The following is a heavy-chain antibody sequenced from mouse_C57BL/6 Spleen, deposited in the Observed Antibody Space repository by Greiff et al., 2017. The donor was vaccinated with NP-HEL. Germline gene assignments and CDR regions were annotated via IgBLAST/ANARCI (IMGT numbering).Heavy chain of an antibody. CDR2: ISGGGGNT. V-gene: IGHV5-9*01. Sequence: EVMLVESGGGLVKPGGSLKLSCAASGFTFSSYTMSWVRQTPEKRLEWVATISGGGGNTYYPDSVKGRFTISRDNAKNTLYLQMSSLRSEDTALYYCARRGTTVVAPYAMDYWGQGTSVTVSS. J-gene: IGHJ4*01. D-gene: IGHD1-1*01. CDR3: ARRGTTVVAPYAMDY. CDR1: GFTFSSYT.